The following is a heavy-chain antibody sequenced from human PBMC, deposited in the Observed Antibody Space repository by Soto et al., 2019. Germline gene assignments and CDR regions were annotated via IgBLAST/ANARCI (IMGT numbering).Heavy chain of an antibody. CDR1: GFTFSSYA. CDR2: ISGSGGST. J-gene: IGHJ5*02. Sequence: GGSLRLSCAAAGFTFSSYAMSWVSQAAGKGLEWVSAISGSGGSTYYADSVKGRFTISRDNSKNTLYLQMNSLRAEDTAVYYCAKAIVATIVNNWFDPWGQGTLVTVSS. CDR3: AKAIVATIVNNWFDP. D-gene: IGHD5-12*01. V-gene: IGHV3-23*01.